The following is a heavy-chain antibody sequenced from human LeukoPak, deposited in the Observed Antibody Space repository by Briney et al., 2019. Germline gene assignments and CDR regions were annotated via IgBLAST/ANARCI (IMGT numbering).Heavy chain of an antibody. CDR3: AKDGDSTGYYSSYYNHMDV. CDR2: ISGSGGTT. D-gene: IGHD3-22*01. J-gene: IGHJ6*03. Sequence: PGGSLRLSCAASGFTFSNYGMSWVRQATGKGLEWVSSISGSGGTTYYADSVKGRFTISRDNSKNILYVQMNSLRVEDTALYYCAKDGDSTGYYSSYYNHMDVWGEGTSVTISS. V-gene: IGHV3-23*01. CDR1: GFTFSNYG.